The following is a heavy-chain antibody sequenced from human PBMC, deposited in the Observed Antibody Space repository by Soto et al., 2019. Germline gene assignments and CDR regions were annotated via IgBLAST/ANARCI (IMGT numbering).Heavy chain of an antibody. Sequence: SETLSLTCTVSGGSISGYYWSWIRQPPGKGLEWIGYIYYSGSTSYNPSLKSRLTISVDTSKNQFSLRLTSVPAGNRAVFYWEKKKRGVYKFFAYGGKGTLVPVPS. CDR3: EKKKRGVYKFFAY. D-gene: IGHD3-10*01. CDR1: GGSISGYY. V-gene: IGHV4-59*01. J-gene: IGHJ4*02. CDR2: IYYSGST.